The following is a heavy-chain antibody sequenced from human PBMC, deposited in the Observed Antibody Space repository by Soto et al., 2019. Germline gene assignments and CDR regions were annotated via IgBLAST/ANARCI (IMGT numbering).Heavy chain of an antibody. V-gene: IGHV3-21*01. CDR1: GFTFSSYS. CDR3: ARSQGSSGPNPFDY. J-gene: IGHJ4*02. Sequence: KPGGSLTLSCAASGFTFSSYSMNWVRQAPGKGLEWVSSISSSSSYIYYADSVKGRFTISRDNAKNSLYLQMNSLRAEDTAVYYCARSQGSSGPNPFDYWGQGTLVTVSS. D-gene: IGHD3-22*01. CDR2: ISSSSSYI.